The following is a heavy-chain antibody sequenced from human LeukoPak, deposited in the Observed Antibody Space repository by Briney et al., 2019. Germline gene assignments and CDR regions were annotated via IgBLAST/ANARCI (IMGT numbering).Heavy chain of an antibody. Sequence: GRSLRLSCAASGFTFNRYGMHWVRQAPGKGLEWVAYIGHDGSNKYYADSVKGRFTISRDSSKNTLYLQMNSLRAEDTAVYYCARDVRIVYYDRSPDYWGQGTLVTVSS. CDR3: ARDVRIVYYDRSPDY. J-gene: IGHJ4*02. CDR2: IGHDGSNK. V-gene: IGHV3-30*02. CDR1: GFTFNRYG. D-gene: IGHD3-22*01.